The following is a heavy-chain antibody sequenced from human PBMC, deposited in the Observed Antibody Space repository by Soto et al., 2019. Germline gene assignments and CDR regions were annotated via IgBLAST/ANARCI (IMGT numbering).Heavy chain of an antibody. Sequence: PSETLSLTCAVYGGSFSGYYWSWIRQPPGKGLEWIGEINHSGSTNYNPSLKSRVTISVDTSKNQFSLKLSSVTAADTAVYYCARGLLRFWVSWGQGTLVTVSS. J-gene: IGHJ4*02. CDR1: GGSFSGYY. V-gene: IGHV4-34*01. CDR2: INHSGST. CDR3: ARGLLRFWVS. D-gene: IGHD3-3*01.